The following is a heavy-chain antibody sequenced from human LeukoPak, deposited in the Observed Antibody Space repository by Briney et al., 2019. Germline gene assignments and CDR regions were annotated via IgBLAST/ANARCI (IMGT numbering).Heavy chain of an antibody. D-gene: IGHD2-15*01. CDR3: ARRLVDSGASQVSDD. J-gene: IGHJ4*02. CDR2: INDSGSV. V-gene: IGHV4-34*01. CDR1: SGSFSGYY. Sequence: SETLSLTCAGYSGSFSGYYWSWIRQPPGKGLEGIGEINDSGSVNCNPSLKNRVTLSVDTSKNQFSLRLSSVAAADTAVYYCARRLVDSGASQVSDDWGQGTLVTVSS.